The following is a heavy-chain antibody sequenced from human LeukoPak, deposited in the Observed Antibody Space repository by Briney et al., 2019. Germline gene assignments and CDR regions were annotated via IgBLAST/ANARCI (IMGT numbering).Heavy chain of an antibody. J-gene: IGHJ4*02. CDR2: IYYSGST. D-gene: IGHD1-26*01. CDR1: GGSISSSSYY. Sequence: SETLSLTCTVSGGSISSSSYYWGWIRQPPGTGLEWIGSIYYSGSTYYNPSLKSRVTISVDTSKNQFSLKLNSVTAADTAVYYCARESGSYAYFDYWGQGTLVTVSS. CDR3: ARESGSYAYFDY. V-gene: IGHV4-39*07.